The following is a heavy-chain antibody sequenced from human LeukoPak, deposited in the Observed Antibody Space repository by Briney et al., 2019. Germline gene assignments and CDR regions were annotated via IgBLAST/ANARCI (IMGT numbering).Heavy chain of an antibody. Sequence: ASVKVSCKASGYTFTSYYIRWVRQAPGQGLEWMGIINPSGGSTSYAQKFQGRVTMTRDMSTSTVYMELSSLRSEDTAVYYCARLPVGATSWTDYWGQGTLVTVSS. J-gene: IGHJ4*02. V-gene: IGHV1-46*01. CDR1: GYTFTSYY. CDR2: INPSGGST. D-gene: IGHD1-26*01. CDR3: ARLPVGATSWTDY.